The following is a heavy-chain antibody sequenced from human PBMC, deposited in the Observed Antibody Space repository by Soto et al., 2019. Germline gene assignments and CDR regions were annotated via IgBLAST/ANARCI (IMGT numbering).Heavy chain of an antibody. CDR2: ISGSGGSNI. CDR3: ARAPGSGLYYFDY. Sequence: PGGSLRLSCAASGFTFSSYAMSWVRQAPGKGLEWVSAISGSGGSNILYADSVKGRFSISRDNSKSTLYLQMNDLRPEDTAVYYCARAPGSGLYYFDYWGQGTLVTVSS. J-gene: IGHJ4*02. CDR1: GFTFSSYA. D-gene: IGHD2-15*01. V-gene: IGHV3-23*01.